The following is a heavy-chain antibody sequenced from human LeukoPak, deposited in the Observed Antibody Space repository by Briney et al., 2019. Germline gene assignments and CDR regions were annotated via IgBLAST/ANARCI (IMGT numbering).Heavy chain of an antibody. V-gene: IGHV4-59*01. CDR2: IYYSGST. CDR1: GGSISSYY. J-gene: IGHJ5*02. Sequence: SETLSLTCTVSGGSISSYYWSWIRQPPGKGLEWIGYIYYSGSTDYTPSLKSRVTISVDTSKNQFSPRLSSVTAADTAVYYCARGGRGAMVLNWFDTWGQGTLVTVSS. CDR3: ARGGRGAMVLNWFDT. D-gene: IGHD5-18*01.